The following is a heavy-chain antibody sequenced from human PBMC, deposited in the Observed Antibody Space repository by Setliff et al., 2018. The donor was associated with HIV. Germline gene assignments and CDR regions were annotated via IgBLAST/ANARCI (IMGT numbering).Heavy chain of an antibody. CDR1: GDSFSNYA. V-gene: IGHV1-69*13. CDR2: IVPIFGTP. D-gene: IGHD3-22*01. Sequence: ASVKVSCKASGDSFSNYAISWVRQAPGQGLEWMGQIVPIFGTPSYAQKFQGRVTITADESTSLVYMELNSLRSEDTAVYYCARPARAYYDSSGYSDNWYFDLWGRGTLVTVSS. CDR3: ARPARAYYDSSGYSDNWYFDL. J-gene: IGHJ2*01.